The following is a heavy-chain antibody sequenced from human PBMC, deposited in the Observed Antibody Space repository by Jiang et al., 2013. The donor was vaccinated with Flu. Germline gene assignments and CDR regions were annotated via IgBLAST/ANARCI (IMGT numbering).Heavy chain of an antibody. J-gene: IGHJ3*02. CDR2: INPNSGGT. V-gene: IGHV1-2*04. Sequence: VQLVESGAEVKKPGASVKVSCKASGYTFTGYYMHWVRQAPGQGLEWMGWINPNSGGTNYAQKFQGWVTMTRDTSISTAYMELSRLRSDDTAVYYCARGGYYYDSSGYYSHDAFDIWGQGTMVTVSS. CDR1: GYTFTGYY. CDR3: ARGGYYYDSSGYYSHDAFDI. D-gene: IGHD3-22*01.